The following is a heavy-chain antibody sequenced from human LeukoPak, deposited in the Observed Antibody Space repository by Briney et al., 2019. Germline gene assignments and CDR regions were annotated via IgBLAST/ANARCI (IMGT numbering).Heavy chain of an antibody. CDR2: INRDGSRT. CDR3: ARDPVTSAGY. Sequence: PGGSLRLSCAASGFTFSSYWMHWVRQAPGKGLVWVSHINRDGSRTDYADSVKGRFTVSRDNSKNTLYLQMNSLRAEDTAVYYCARDPVTSAGYWGQGTLVTVSS. J-gene: IGHJ4*02. CDR1: GFTFSSYW. D-gene: IGHD6-13*01. V-gene: IGHV3-74*01.